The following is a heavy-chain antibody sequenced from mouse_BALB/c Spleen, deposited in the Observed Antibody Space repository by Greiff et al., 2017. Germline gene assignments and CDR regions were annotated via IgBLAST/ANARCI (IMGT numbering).Heavy chain of an antibody. D-gene: IGHD1-2*01. CDR2: IRLKSNNYAT. CDR3: TAIHYYGYWYFDV. J-gene: IGHJ1*01. Sequence: EVKVEESGGGLVQPGGSMKLSCVASGFTFSNYWMNWVRQSPEKGLEWVAEIRLKSNNYATHYAESVKGRFTISRDDSKSSVYLQMNNLRAEDTGIYYCTAIHYYGYWYFDVWGAGTTVTVSS. CDR1: GFTFSNYW. V-gene: IGHV6-6*02.